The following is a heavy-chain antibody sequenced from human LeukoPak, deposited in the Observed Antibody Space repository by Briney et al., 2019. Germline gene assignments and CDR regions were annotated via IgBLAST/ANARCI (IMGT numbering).Heavy chain of an antibody. V-gene: IGHV4-4*02. J-gene: IGHJ4*02. CDR1: GGSISNTNW. CDR3: SRENGAFSPFGY. Sequence: SETLSLTCGVSGGSISNTNWWSWVRQPPGQGLEWIGEISLTGLTHYNPSLESRATVSLDKSKNQLSLNLTSVTAADTAVYYCSRENGAFSPFGYWGQGTLVTVLS. CDR2: ISLTGLT. D-gene: IGHD2-8*01.